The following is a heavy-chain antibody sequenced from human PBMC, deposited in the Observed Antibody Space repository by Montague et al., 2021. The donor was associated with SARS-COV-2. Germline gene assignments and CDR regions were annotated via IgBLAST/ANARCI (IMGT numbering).Heavy chain of an antibody. CDR1: GGSIISGGYY. V-gene: IGHV4-39*01. Sequence: SETLSLTRAVSGGSIISGGYYWGWIRQPPEKGLEWLGNIYYSGNAHYYNPSLKSRITISIDTSKNQFSLRLTSVTAADTAVYYCASRMAVGDYYYYYMDVWGSGTTVTVSS. J-gene: IGHJ6*03. D-gene: IGHD6-19*01. CDR2: IYYSGNAH. CDR3: ASRMAVGDYYYYYMDV.